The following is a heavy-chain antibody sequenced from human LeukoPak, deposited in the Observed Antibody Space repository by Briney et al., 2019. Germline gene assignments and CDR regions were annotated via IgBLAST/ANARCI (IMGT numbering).Heavy chain of an antibody. CDR3: ATSLWYCSGGSCADY. Sequence: SETLSLTCTVSGGSISSSSYYWGWIRQPPGKGLEWIGSIYYSGSTYYNPSLKSRVTISVDTSKNQFSLKLSSVTAADTAVYYCATSLWYCSGGSCADYWGQGTLVTVSS. D-gene: IGHD2-15*01. J-gene: IGHJ4*02. CDR1: GGSISSSSYY. V-gene: IGHV4-39*07. CDR2: IYYSGST.